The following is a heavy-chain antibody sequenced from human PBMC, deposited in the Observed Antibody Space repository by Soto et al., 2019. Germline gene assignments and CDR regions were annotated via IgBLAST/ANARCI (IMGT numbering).Heavy chain of an antibody. Sequence: PGESLKISCKGSGYSFSSHWICWMRQMPGKGLEWMGIMYPGDSETRYSPSFQGQVTISADKSISTAYLQWSSLKASDTAMYYCATTTGDYYGMDVWGQGTTVTVSS. CDR1: GYSFSSHW. J-gene: IGHJ6*02. V-gene: IGHV5-51*01. CDR3: ATTTGDYYGMDV. CDR2: MYPGDSET.